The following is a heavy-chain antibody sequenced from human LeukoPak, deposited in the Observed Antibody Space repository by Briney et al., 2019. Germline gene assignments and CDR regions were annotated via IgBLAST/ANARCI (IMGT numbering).Heavy chain of an antibody. D-gene: IGHD3-3*01. CDR1: GATFGSNA. Sequence: GSSVKVSCKASGATFGSNAITWVRQAPGQGLERMGGIVPTFGTVDYAEMFQGRVTITADESTSTAYMELSTLRSEDTAVYYCARGFTIFGGGYYIDVWGKGTTVTVSS. J-gene: IGHJ6*03. V-gene: IGHV1-69*01. CDR2: IVPTFGTV. CDR3: ARGFTIFGGGYYIDV.